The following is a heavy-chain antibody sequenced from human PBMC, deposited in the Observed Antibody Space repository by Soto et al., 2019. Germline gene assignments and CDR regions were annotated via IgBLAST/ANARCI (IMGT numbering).Heavy chain of an antibody. CDR2: ISAYNGNT. V-gene: IGHV1-18*01. J-gene: IGHJ4*02. CDR3: ARPRGYSYGVAY. D-gene: IGHD5-18*01. Sequence: QVQLVQSGAEVKKPGASVKVSCKASGYTFTSYGISWVRQAPGQGLEWMGWISAYNGNTNYAQKLQGRVTMTTDTASRTASMELRRLRSADTAVYYCARPRGYSYGVAYWGQGTLVTVSS. CDR1: GYTFTSYG.